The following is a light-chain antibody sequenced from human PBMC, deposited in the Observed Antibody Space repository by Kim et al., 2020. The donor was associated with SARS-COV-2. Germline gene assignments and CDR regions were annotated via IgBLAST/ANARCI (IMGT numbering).Light chain of an antibody. CDR3: VSYTSSSTLV. Sequence: QSALTQPASVSGSPGQPITISCTGTSSDVGAYNYVSWYQQHPGKAPKFMIYDVSNRPSGVSNRFSASKSGNTASLTISGLQAEDEADYYCVSYTSSSTLVFGGGTQLTVL. J-gene: IGLJ3*02. V-gene: IGLV2-14*03. CDR1: SSDVGAYNY. CDR2: DVS.